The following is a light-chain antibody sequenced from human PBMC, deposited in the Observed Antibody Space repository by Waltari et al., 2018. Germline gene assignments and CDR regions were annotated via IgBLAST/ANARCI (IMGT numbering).Light chain of an antibody. V-gene: IGLV2-11*01. Sequence: QSALTQPRSLSGPPGPSVTISCPGPSSYVGGYNYVSWYQQHPGKAPKLMIYDVSKRPSGVPDRFSGSKSGNTASLTISGLQAEDEADYYCCSYAGSYTYVFGTGTKVTVL. J-gene: IGLJ1*01. CDR2: DVS. CDR1: SSYVGGYNY. CDR3: CSYAGSYTYV.